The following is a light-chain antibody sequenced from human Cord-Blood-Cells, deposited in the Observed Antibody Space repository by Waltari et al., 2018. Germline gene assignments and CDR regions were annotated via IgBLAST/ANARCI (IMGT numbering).Light chain of an antibody. CDR2: DAS. V-gene: IGKV3-11*01. Sequence: EIVLTQSPATLSLSPGERATLSCRASQSVSSYLAWYQQKPGQAPRLLIYDASNRATGIPARFSGSGSGTDFTLTISSLEPEDFAVYYCQQRSNSFGQGTKLEXK. J-gene: IGKJ2*03. CDR3: QQRSNS. CDR1: QSVSSY.